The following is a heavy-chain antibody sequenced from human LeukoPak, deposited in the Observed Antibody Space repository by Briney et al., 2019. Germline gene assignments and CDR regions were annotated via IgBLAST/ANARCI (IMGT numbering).Heavy chain of an antibody. Sequence: PSETLSLTCTVSGGSISSYYWSWIRQPAGKGLEWIGRIYTSGSTNYNPSLKSRVTMSVDTSKNQFSLKLSSVTAADTAVYYCARDCFHQQPPGAFDIWGQGTMVTVSS. J-gene: IGHJ3*02. D-gene: IGHD2-21*01. CDR1: GGSISSYY. V-gene: IGHV4-4*07. CDR3: ARDCFHQQPPGAFDI. CDR2: IYTSGST.